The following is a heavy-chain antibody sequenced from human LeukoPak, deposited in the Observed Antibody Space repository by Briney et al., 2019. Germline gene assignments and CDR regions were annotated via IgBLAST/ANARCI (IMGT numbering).Heavy chain of an antibody. CDR2: ISGSGGSS. V-gene: IGHV3-23*01. CDR1: GFTFSSYG. J-gene: IGHJ4*02. D-gene: IGHD3-22*01. CDR3: AKRTLMTYYYDSSGFSKAYYFDS. Sequence: GGSLRLSCAASGFTFSSYGMSWVRQARGKGLGWVSAISGSGGSSYYADSVKGRFTTSRDSSKNTLDLQINSLRPEDTAVYYCAKRTLMTYYYDSSGFSKAYYFDSWGQGTLVTVSS.